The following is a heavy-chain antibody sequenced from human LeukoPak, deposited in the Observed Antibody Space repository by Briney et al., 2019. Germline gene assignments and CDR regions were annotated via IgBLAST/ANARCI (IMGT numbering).Heavy chain of an antibody. Sequence: ASVKVSCKASGYTFTGYYLHWVRQAPGQGLEWMGWINPNSGGTNYAQKFQGRVTMTRDTSTSTAYMELSRLRSDDTAVYYCARVAVAGTEWFDPWGQGTLVTVSS. CDR3: ARVAVAGTEWFDP. CDR1: GYTFTGYY. V-gene: IGHV1-2*02. J-gene: IGHJ5*02. D-gene: IGHD6-19*01. CDR2: INPNSGGT.